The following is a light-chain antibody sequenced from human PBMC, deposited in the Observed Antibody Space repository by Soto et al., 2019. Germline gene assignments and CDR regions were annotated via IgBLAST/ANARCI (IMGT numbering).Light chain of an antibody. V-gene: IGKV1-9*01. J-gene: IGKJ1*01. CDR2: AAS. CDR3: QTLNSYPRT. CDR1: QGMSSY. Sequence: DIPLTQSPSFLSASVGDRVTITCRASQGMSSYLAWYQQKPGKAPKLLIYAASTLQSGVPSRFSGSGSGTEFTLTISSLQPEDFATYYYQTLNSYPRTFGQGTKVEIK.